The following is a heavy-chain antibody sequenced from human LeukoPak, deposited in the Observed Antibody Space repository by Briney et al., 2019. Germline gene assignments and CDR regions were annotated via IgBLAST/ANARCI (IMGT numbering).Heavy chain of an antibody. CDR2: ISGSGGDT. CDR1: GFTFSNFL. V-gene: IGHV3-23*01. D-gene: IGHD1-26*01. CDR3: AKKGASTGDFDY. Sequence: GGSLRLSCAASGFTFSNFLMTWVRQAPGKGPEWVSAISGSGGDTYYADSVKGRFTISRDNSKNTLYLQMNSLRAEDTAVYYCAKKGASTGDFDYWGQGTLVTVSS. J-gene: IGHJ4*02.